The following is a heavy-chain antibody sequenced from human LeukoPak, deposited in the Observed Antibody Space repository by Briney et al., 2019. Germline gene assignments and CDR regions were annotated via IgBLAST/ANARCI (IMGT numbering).Heavy chain of an antibody. Sequence: GGSLRLSCAASGFTFSSYSMNWVRQAPGKGLEWVSSISSSGSYIYYADSVKGRFTISRDNAKNSLYLQMNSLRAEDTAVYYCARETHSSGSFDYWGQGTLVTVSS. J-gene: IGHJ4*02. D-gene: IGHD6-19*01. V-gene: IGHV3-21*01. CDR2: ISSSGSYI. CDR3: ARETHSSGSFDY. CDR1: GFTFSSYS.